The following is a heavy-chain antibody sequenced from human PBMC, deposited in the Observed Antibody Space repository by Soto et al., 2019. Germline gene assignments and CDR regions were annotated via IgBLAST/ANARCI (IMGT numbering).Heavy chain of an antibody. Sequence: GGSLRLSCAASGFTFSHYAMYWVRQAPSKGLEWVADISYDGRNKYYPDAVKGRFTISRDYSENTLYLQMNSLRAEDTAVYYCARGSPPDYWGQGTLVTVSS. CDR2: ISYDGRNK. V-gene: IGHV3-30*04. CDR1: GFTFSHYA. CDR3: ARGSPPDY. J-gene: IGHJ4*02. D-gene: IGHD1-26*01.